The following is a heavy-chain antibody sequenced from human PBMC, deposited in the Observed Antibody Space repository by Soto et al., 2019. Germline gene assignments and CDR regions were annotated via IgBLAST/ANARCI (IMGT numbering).Heavy chain of an antibody. Sequence: GGSLRLSCAASGFTFSSYGMHWVRQAPGKGLEWVAVISYDGSNKYYADSAKGRFTISRDNSKNTLYLQMNSLRAEDTAVYYCAKLQIPYYDILTAPDAFDIWGQGTMVTVSS. CDR2: ISYDGSNK. D-gene: IGHD3-9*01. V-gene: IGHV3-30*18. J-gene: IGHJ3*02. CDR1: GFTFSSYG. CDR3: AKLQIPYYDILTAPDAFDI.